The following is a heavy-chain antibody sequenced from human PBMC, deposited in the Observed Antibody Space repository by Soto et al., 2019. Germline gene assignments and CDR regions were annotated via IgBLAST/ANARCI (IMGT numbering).Heavy chain of an antibody. CDR3: ARGGAPAALSWFDP. Sequence: ASVKVSCKASRGTFGSYAISWVRQAPGQGLEWMGGISAFIGDTNYAQKLQGRVTMTTDESTSTAYMELRSLRSDDTAVYYCARGGAPAALSWFDPWGQGTLVTVSS. V-gene: IGHV1-18*01. CDR2: ISAFIGDT. J-gene: IGHJ5*02. D-gene: IGHD2-2*01. CDR1: RGTFGSYA.